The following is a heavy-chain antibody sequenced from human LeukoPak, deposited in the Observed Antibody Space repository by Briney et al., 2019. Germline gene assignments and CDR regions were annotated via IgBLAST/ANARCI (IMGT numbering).Heavy chain of an antibody. V-gene: IGHV1-8*01. J-gene: IGHJ4*02. Sequence: ASVKVSCKASGYTFTSYDINWVRQATGQGLEWMGWMNPHSGNTGYAQKFQGRVTMTRNTSISTAYMELSRLRSEDTAVYYCASGRIVGGTWVDYWGQGTLVTVSS. CDR3: ASGRIVGGTWVDY. CDR1: GYTFTSYD. D-gene: IGHD1-26*01. CDR2: MNPHSGNT.